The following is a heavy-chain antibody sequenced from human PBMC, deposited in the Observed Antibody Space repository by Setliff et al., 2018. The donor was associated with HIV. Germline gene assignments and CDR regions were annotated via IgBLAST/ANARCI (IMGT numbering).Heavy chain of an antibody. CDR3: ARDAFDYTAYYYSYMDV. J-gene: IGHJ6*03. V-gene: IGHV1-46*01. CDR1: GFILTSNY. Sequence: ASVKVSCKASGFILTSNYIHWVRQAPGQGLEWMGIINPSGGSTTYAQKFQGRVTMTRDTSTSTVYMELSSLRSEDTAVYYCARDAFDYTAYYYSYMDVWGKGTTVTVSS. CDR2: INPSGGST. D-gene: IGHD4-4*01.